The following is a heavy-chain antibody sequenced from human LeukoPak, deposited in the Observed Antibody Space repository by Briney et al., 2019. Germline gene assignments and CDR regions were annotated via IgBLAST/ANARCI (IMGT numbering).Heavy chain of an antibody. CDR3: AKGLADYYDSSGYPLFQH. CDR2: IRHDGSNK. D-gene: IGHD3-22*01. Sequence: PGGSLRLSCAASGFTFSSNGMDWVSQAPGKGLEWVAFIRHDGSNKYYADSVKGRFTISRDNSKNTLYLQMNSLRAEDTAGYYCAKGLADYYDSSGYPLFQHWGQGTLVTVSS. J-gene: IGHJ1*01. CDR1: GFTFSSNG. V-gene: IGHV3-30*02.